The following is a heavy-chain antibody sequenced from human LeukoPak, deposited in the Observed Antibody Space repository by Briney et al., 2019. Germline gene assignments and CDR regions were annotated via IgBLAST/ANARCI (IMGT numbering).Heavy chain of an antibody. D-gene: IGHD3-22*01. CDR1: GGSISYNY. J-gene: IGHJ4*02. CDR3: ARQTTSGYLDY. V-gene: IGHV4-59*08. CDR2: IYYSGSTNT. Sequence: SETLSLTCTVSGGSISYNYWSWIRQPPGKGLEWIGYIYYSGSTNTNYNPSLKSRATISVDTSKNQFSLKLSSVTAADRALYYCARQTTSGYLDYWGQGTLVTVS.